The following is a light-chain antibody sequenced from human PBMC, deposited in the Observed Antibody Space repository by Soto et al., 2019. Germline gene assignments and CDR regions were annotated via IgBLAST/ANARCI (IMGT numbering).Light chain of an antibody. J-gene: IGKJ2*01. CDR2: AAS. V-gene: IGKV3-20*01. Sequence: EIVLTQSPGTLSLSPGERATLSCRASQSVSTNYLAWYQHQPGQTPRLLIYAASSRATGIPDRFSGSGSGTDFTLTISRLEPEDFAMYYCQQYGNSPYPFGQGTNLEIK. CDR3: QQYGNSPYP. CDR1: QSVSTNY.